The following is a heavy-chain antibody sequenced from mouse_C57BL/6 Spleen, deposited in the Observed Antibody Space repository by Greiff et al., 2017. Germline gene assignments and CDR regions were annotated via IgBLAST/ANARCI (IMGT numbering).Heavy chain of an antibody. CDR3: AIYCTYPWFAD. CDR2: INPSHSGT. D-gene: IGHD2-14*01. J-gene: IGHJ3*01. V-gene: IGHV1-19*01. Sequence: VQLQQPGAELVKPGASVKMSCKASGYTFTDYYMNWVKQRHGQGLEWIGDINPSHSGTSYKQKFKGKATLTVDKSSSTAYMELSSLTSEDSAVYYCAIYCTYPWFADWGQGTLVTVSA. CDR1: GYTFTDYY.